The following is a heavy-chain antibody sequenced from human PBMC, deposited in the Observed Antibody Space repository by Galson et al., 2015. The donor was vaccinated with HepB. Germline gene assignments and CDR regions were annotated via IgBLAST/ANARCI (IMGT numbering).Heavy chain of an antibody. V-gene: IGHV1-18*01. J-gene: IGHJ6*02. D-gene: IGHD3-22*01. CDR1: GYTFTSYG. CDR2: ISAYNGNT. Sequence: SVKVSCKASGYTFTSYGISWVRQAPGQGLEWMGWISAYNGNTNYAQKLQGRVTMTTDTSTSTAYMELRSLRSDDTAVYYCARVPRSYYYDSTKAGHYYYYGMDVWGQGTTVTVSS. CDR3: ARVPRSYYYDSTKAGHYYYYGMDV.